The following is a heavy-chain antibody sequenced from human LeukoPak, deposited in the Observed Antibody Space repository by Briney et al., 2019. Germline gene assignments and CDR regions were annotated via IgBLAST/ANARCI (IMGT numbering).Heavy chain of an antibody. CDR2: ISGYNGNT. V-gene: IGHV1-18*01. D-gene: IGHD4-17*01. Sequence: ASVKVSCKASGYIFTEHHINWVRQAPGQGLEWMGWISGYNGNTNYAQKFQGRVTMTTDTATTTAYMVLKSLTSDDTAVYYCTRGYGDGDWYFDPWGRGTPVTVSS. CDR1: GYIFTEHH. CDR3: TRGYGDGDWYFDP. J-gene: IGHJ2*01.